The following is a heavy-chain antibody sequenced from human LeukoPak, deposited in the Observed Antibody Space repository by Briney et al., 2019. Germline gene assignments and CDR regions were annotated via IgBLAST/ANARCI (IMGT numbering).Heavy chain of an antibody. J-gene: IGHJ4*02. CDR1: GFTFSDYY. CDR2: ISSSGNTK. V-gene: IGHV3-11*04. Sequence: GGSLILSCAASGFTFSDYYMNWIRQAPGKGLEWVSYISSSGNTKYYADSVKGRFTISRDNAKNSLYLQMNSLRAEDTAVYYCARHPNPTNWGQGTLVTVSS. CDR3: ARHPNPTN.